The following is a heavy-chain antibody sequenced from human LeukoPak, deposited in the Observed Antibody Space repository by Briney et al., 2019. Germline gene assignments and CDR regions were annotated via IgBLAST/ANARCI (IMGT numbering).Heavy chain of an antibody. D-gene: IGHD3-22*01. CDR1: GFTFTTYA. Sequence: PGGSLRLSCSASGFTFTTYAMTWVRQAPGKGLEWLSVISGSGSHTYYADSVGGRFTISRDNSKNTLYLQMNSLRAEDTAVYYCAKSEVYYFGTSGGFDYWGQGTLVTVAS. CDR3: AKSEVYYFGTSGGFDY. V-gene: IGHV3-23*01. J-gene: IGHJ4*02. CDR2: ISGSGSHT.